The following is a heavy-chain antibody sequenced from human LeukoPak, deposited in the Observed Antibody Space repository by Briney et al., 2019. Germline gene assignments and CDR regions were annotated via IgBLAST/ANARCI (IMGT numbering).Heavy chain of an antibody. CDR1: GYTFTSYY. V-gene: IGHV1-46*01. Sequence: ASVKVSCKASGYTFTSYYMHWVRQAPGQGLEWMGIINPTGGSTSYAQKFQGRVTMTRDTSTSTVYMELSSLRSEDTAVYYCAREPGEYGMDVWGKGTTVTVSS. CDR3: AREPGEYGMDV. J-gene: IGHJ6*04. CDR2: INPTGGST. D-gene: IGHD3-10*01.